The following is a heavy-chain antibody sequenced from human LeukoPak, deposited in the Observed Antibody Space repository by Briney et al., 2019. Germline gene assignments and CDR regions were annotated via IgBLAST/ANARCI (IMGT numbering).Heavy chain of an antibody. CDR1: GFTFSSYW. V-gene: IGHV3-74*01. Sequence: GGSLRLSCAASGFTFSSYWMHWVRQAPGKGLVWVSRINSDGSSTSYADSVEGRFTISRDNAKNTLYLQMNSLRAEDTAVYYCARENDYYDAFDIWGQGTMVTVSS. J-gene: IGHJ3*02. CDR3: ARENDYYDAFDI. D-gene: IGHD5-12*01. CDR2: INSDGSST.